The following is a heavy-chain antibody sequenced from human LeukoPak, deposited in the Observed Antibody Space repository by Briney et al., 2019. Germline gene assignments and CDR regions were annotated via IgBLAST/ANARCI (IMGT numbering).Heavy chain of an antibody. CDR3: ARGISTTWYNGMDV. D-gene: IGHD1-14*01. V-gene: IGHV3-74*01. Sequence: GGSLTLSCAASGFTFSNYWMHWVRQAPGKGLVWVSRINTDGSEIWYADSVQGRFTISRDNVKNTLYLQMNSLRVEDTAVYYCARGISTTWYNGMDVWGQGTTVTVSS. J-gene: IGHJ6*02. CDR2: INTDGSEI. CDR1: GFTFSNYW.